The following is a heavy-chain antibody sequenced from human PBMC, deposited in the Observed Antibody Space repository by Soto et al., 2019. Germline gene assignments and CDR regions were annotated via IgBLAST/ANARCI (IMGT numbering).Heavy chain of an antibody. V-gene: IGHV4-59*01. D-gene: IGHD3-22*01. J-gene: IGHJ4*02. CDR3: ARVYDSSGYSIFADY. CDR1: GGSISSYY. Sequence: SETLSLTCTVSGGSISSYYWSWIRQPPGKGLEWIGYIYYSGSTNYNPSLKSRVTISVDTSMNQFSLKLSSVTAADTAVYYCARVYDSSGYSIFADYWGQGTLVTVSS. CDR2: IYYSGST.